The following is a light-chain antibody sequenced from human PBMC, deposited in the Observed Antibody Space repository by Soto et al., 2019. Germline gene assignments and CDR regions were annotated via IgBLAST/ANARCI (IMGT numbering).Light chain of an antibody. Sequence: QSVLTQPPSASGTPGQRVTISCSGSSSNTGTNYVYWYQHHPGTAPKLLIYRNDLRPSGVPDRFSGSRSGTSASLAISGLRSEDEADYFCSAWDDSLSGSVFGTGTKVTVL. J-gene: IGLJ1*01. CDR1: SSNTGTNY. CDR2: RND. CDR3: SAWDDSLSGSV. V-gene: IGLV1-47*01.